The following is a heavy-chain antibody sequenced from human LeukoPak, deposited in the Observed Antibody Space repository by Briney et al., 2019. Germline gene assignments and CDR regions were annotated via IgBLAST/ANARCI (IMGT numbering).Heavy chain of an antibody. J-gene: IGHJ4*02. V-gene: IGHV4-39*07. CDR1: GGSISSSSYY. CDR2: IYYSGST. CDR3: ARWGSGYPDDY. Sequence: PSETLSLTCTVSGGSISSSSYYWGWIRQPPGKGLEWIGSIYYSGSTYYNPSLKSRVTISVDTSKNQFSLKLSSVTAADTAVYYCARWGSGYPDDYWGQGTLVTVSS. D-gene: IGHD7-27*01.